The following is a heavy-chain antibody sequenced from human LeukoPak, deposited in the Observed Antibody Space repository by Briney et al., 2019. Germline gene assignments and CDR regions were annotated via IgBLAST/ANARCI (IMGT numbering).Heavy chain of an antibody. V-gene: IGHV4-34*01. CDR3: ARDKYYYDSSGYYYFDY. J-gene: IGHJ4*02. Sequence: SETLSLTCAVYGGSFSGYYWSWIRQPPGKGLEWIGEINHSGSTNYNPSLKSRVTMSVDTSKNQFSLKLSSVTAADTAVYYCARDKYYYDSSGYYYFDYWGQGTLVTVSS. CDR1: GGSFSGYY. CDR2: INHSGST. D-gene: IGHD3-22*01.